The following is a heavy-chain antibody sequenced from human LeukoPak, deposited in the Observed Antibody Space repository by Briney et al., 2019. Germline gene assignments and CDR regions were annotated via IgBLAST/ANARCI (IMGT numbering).Heavy chain of an antibody. D-gene: IGHD6-13*01. Sequence: PGGSLRLSCAASGFTFSSYGMHWVRQAPGKGLEWVAFIRYDGSNKYYADSVKGRFTISRDNSKNTLYLQMNSLRAEDTAVYYCASTSSSSWYTVFFDYWGQGTLVTVSS. CDR1: GFTFSSYG. J-gene: IGHJ4*02. V-gene: IGHV3-30*02. CDR3: ASTSSSSWYTVFFDY. CDR2: IRYDGSNK.